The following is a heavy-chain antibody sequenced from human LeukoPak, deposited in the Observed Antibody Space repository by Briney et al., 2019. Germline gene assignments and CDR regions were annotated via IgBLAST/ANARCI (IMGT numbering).Heavy chain of an antibody. J-gene: IGHJ5*02. CDR3: ATLGGDWGWFDP. D-gene: IGHD2-21*02. CDR1: GGSISSYY. Sequence: SETLSLTCTVSGGSISSYYWSWIRQPPGKGLEWIGYIYYSGSTNYNPSLKSRVTISVDTSKNPFSLKLSSVTAAATAVYYCATLGGDWGWFDPWGQGTLVTVSS. V-gene: IGHV4-59*01. CDR2: IYYSGST.